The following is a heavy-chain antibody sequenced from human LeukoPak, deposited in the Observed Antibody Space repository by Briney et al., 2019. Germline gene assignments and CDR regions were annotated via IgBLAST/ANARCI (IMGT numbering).Heavy chain of an antibody. D-gene: IGHD2-21*02. J-gene: IGHJ4*02. CDR3: ARAHDNCGGDCSPLDYNDY. V-gene: IGHV3-23*01. CDR2: MSGSGRTT. Sequence: PGGSLRLSCAASGFTFSSYAMTWVRQAPRKGLEWVSAMSGSGRTTYYADSVKGRFTISRDNSKNTLYLRMNNLRGEDTAVYYCARAHDNCGGDCSPLDYNDYWGQGTLVTVSS. CDR1: GFTFSSYA.